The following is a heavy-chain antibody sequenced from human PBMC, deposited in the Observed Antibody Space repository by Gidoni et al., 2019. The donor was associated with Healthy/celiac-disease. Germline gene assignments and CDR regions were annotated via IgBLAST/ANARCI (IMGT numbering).Heavy chain of an antibody. CDR3: ARGPMELWFGELLSGFDY. CDR2: INHSGST. Sequence: QVQLQQWGAGLLKPSETLSLTCAVYGGSFSGYYWSWIRQPPGKGLEWIGEINHSGSTNYNPSLKSRVTISVDTSKNQFSLKLSSVTAADTAVYYCARGPMELWFGELLSGFDYWGQGTLVTVSS. J-gene: IGHJ4*02. D-gene: IGHD3-10*01. CDR1: GGSFSGYY. V-gene: IGHV4-34*01.